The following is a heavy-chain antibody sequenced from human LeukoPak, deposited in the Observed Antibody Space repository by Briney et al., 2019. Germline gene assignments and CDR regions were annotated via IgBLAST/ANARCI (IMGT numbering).Heavy chain of an antibody. V-gene: IGHV4-34*01. J-gene: IGHJ1*01. D-gene: IGHD3-22*01. CDR3: ARVRRYYYDSSGPRGYFQH. CDR1: GGSFSGYY. CDR2: INHSGST. Sequence: PSETLSLTCAVYGGSFSGYYWSWIRQPPGKGLEWIGEINHSGSTNYNPSLKSRVTISVDTSKNQFSLKLSSVTAADTAVYYCARVRRYYYDSSGPRGYFQHWGQGTLVTVSS.